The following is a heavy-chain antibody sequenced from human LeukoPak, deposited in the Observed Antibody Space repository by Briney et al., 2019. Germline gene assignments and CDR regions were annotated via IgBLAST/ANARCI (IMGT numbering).Heavy chain of an antibody. Sequence: PSETLSLTCIFSVGSLHLSFWSRVRQPPGKGLEWIGHVYSSGTTDYSPSLKSRVTISIETSRNQFSLRLASVAAADTAIYYFGRRPAVDGTIDNWGQGTLVAVSS. CDR3: GRRPAVDGTIDN. CDR2: VYSSGTT. CDR1: VGSLHLSF. D-gene: IGHD1-14*01. V-gene: IGHV4-59*01. J-gene: IGHJ4*02.